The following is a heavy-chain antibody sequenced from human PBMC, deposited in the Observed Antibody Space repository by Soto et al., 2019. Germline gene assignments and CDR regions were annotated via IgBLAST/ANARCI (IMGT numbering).Heavy chain of an antibody. CDR1: GFTFNSYP. CDR2: VTANGGTS. D-gene: IGHD6-19*01. Sequence: EVRLLESGGGLVQPGGSLRLSCVGSGFTFNSYPMSWVRQAPGKGLEWVSTVTANGGTSYHADSVKGRFTISRDNSKKTLYLQMNSLRAEDTAVYYCTRVRLGSSRSSDYWGQGILVTVSS. CDR3: TRVRLGSSRSSDY. V-gene: IGHV3-23*01. J-gene: IGHJ4*02.